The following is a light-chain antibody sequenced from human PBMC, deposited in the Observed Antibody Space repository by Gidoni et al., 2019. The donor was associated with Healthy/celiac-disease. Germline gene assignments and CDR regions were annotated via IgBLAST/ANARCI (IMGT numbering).Light chain of an antibody. Sequence: DIVMTQSPDSLAVSLGERATINCKSSQSVLYSSNNKTYLAWYQQKPGQPPKLLIYWASTRESGVPDRFSGSGSVTDFTLTISSLQAEDVAVYYCQQYYSTPWTFGQGTKVEIK. CDR2: WAS. CDR1: QSVLYSSNNKTY. CDR3: QQYYSTPWT. V-gene: IGKV4-1*01. J-gene: IGKJ1*01.